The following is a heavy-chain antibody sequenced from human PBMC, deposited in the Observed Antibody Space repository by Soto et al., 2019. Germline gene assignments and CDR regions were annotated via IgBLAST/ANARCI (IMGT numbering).Heavy chain of an antibody. CDR1: GGSFSGYY. J-gene: IGHJ4*02. V-gene: IGHV4-34*01. D-gene: IGHD4-4*01. CDR3: ARAPSVNFDY. Sequence: SETLSFTCAVYGGSFSGYYWSWIRQPPGKGLEWIGEINHSGSTNYNPSLKSRVTISVDTSKNQFSLKLSSVTAADTAVYYCARAPSVNFDYWGQGTLVTVSP. CDR2: INHSGST.